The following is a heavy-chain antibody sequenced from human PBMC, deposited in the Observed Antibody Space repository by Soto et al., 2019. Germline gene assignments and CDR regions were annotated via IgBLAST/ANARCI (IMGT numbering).Heavy chain of an antibody. CDR1: GFTFSTYD. J-gene: IGHJ4*02. CDR2: IAGDGSSE. D-gene: IGHD4-17*01. V-gene: IGHV3-23*01. Sequence: GGSLRLSCAASGFTFSTYDLRWVRQAPGKGLEWVADIAGDGSSEHYVDSVNGRFTISRDTSTNTLYLQVNSLSAEDMTVYYCVITTVTIREGFDYWGQGTLVTVSS. CDR3: VITTVTIREGFDY.